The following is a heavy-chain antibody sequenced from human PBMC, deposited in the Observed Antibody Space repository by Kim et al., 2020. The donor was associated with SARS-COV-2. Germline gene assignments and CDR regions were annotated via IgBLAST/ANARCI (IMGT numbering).Heavy chain of an antibody. CDR3: ASTNVSFFVNYFDF. CDR2: VFYSGGT. V-gene: IGHV4-39*01. Sequence: SETLSLTCTVSGGSISSTAYYWGWIRQPPGKGLEWIGNVFYSGGTNYNPSYKSRITISVDTSKNQFSLRLDSVTAADTAVYYCASTNVSFFVNYFDFWGRGSLVPVSS. CDR1: GGSISSTAYY. D-gene: IGHD2-8*01. J-gene: IGHJ4*02.